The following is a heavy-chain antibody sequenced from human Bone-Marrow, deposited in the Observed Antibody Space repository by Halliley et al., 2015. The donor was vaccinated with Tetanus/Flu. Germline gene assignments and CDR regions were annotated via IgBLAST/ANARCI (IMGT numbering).Heavy chain of an antibody. CDR1: GGSIDSVYYS. Sequence: TLSLTCTVSGGSIDSVYYSLNWIRQTPLKGLEWIGYIHHGGGTYYNPSLESRVTLSVDRSKSQFSLRLNSVTAADTAVYYCARGSRNYHGNFYFDYWGQGTLVSVSS. V-gene: IGHV4-30-2*01. CDR2: IHHGGGT. D-gene: IGHD3-3*01. CDR3: ARGSRNYHGNFYFDY. J-gene: IGHJ4*02.